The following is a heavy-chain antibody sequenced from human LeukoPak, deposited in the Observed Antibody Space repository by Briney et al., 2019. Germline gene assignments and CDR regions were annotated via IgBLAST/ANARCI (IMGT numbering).Heavy chain of an antibody. CDR1: GGSISSSSYY. CDR2: IYTSGST. Sequence: SETLSLTCTVSGGSISSSSYYWGWIRQPPGKGLEWIGRIYTSGSTNYNPSLKSRVTISVDTSKNQFSLKLSSVTAADTAVYYCARVDSSSSGAFGYWGQGTLVTVSS. J-gene: IGHJ4*02. CDR3: ARVDSSSSGAFGY. V-gene: IGHV4-39*07. D-gene: IGHD6-6*01.